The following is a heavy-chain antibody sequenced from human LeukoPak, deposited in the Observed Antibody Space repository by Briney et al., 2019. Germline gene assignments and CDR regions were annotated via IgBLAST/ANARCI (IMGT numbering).Heavy chain of an antibody. J-gene: IGHJ4*02. CDR1: GYTFTSYG. CDR3: ARSSDNYDILTGYPYYFDY. D-gene: IGHD3-9*01. V-gene: IGHV1-18*01. CDR2: ISAYNGNT. Sequence: GASVKVSCKASGYTFTSYGIIGVRQARGQGLEGMGWISAYNGNTNYAQNLQGRVTMTRDTPASTAYMELRSLRSDETAVYYCARSSDNYDILTGYPYYFDYWGRGTLVTVSS.